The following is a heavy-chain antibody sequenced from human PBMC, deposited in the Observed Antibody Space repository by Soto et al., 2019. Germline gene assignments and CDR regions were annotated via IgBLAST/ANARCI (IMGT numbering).Heavy chain of an antibody. V-gene: IGHV4-34*01. CDR3: ARGASSSSDYYYYGMDV. Sequence: SETLSLTCAVYGGSVSGYYWSWIRQPPGKGLEWIGEINHSGSTNYNPSLKSRVTISVDTSKNQFSLKLSSVTAADTAVYYCARGASSSSDYYYYGMDVWGQGTTVTVS. CDR2: INHSGST. CDR1: GGSVSGYY. J-gene: IGHJ6*02. D-gene: IGHD6-6*01.